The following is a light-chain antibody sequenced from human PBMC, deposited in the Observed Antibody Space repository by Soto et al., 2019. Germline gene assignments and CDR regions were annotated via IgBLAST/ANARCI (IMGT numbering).Light chain of an antibody. CDR2: ATS. CDR3: QQYNSDPLT. Sequence: DVQMTQSPSSLSAFVGDRVTITCRASQGIAPYLAWFQQKPGKVPKLLIYATSTLQSGVPSRFSGSGSGTDFTLTINSLQPEDVGTYYCQQYNSDPLTFGGGTKVEIK. V-gene: IGKV1-27*01. CDR1: QGIAPY. J-gene: IGKJ4*01.